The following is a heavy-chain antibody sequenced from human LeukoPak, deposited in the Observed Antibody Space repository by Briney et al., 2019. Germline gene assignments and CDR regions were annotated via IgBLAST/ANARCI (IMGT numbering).Heavy chain of an antibody. V-gene: IGHV4-4*07. J-gene: IGHJ5*02. CDR3: ARSFYNTGGWFDP. CDR1: GDSPTNYY. Sequence: SETLSLTCTVAGDSPTNYYWSWIRQPAGSGLEWIGRIHVNGNTNYNPSLKGRVTISVDTSKNQFSLKLSSVTDADTAMYYCARSFYNTGGWFDPWGQGTLVTVSS. D-gene: IGHD5-24*01. CDR2: IHVNGNT.